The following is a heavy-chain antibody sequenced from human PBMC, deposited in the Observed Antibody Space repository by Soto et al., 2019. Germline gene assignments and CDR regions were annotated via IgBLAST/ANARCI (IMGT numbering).Heavy chain of an antibody. D-gene: IGHD3-10*01. J-gene: IGHJ5*02. V-gene: IGHV1-8*01. Sequence: ASVKVSCKASGYTFTSYDINWVRQATGQGLEWMGWMNPNSGNTGYAQKFQGRVTMTRNTSISTAYMELSSLRSEDTAVYYCARGRYNYYGSGNPGGWFDPWGQGTLVTVSS. CDR1: GYTFTSYD. CDR3: ARGRYNYYGSGNPGGWFDP. CDR2: MNPNSGNT.